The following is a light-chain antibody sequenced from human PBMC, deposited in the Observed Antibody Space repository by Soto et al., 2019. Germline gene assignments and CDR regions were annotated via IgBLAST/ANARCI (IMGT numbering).Light chain of an antibody. CDR1: QSVSNN. Sequence: EILMTQSPATLSVSPGERVTLSCRASQSVSNNLAWYQPKPGQAPRLLIHYASTRATGIPARFSGSGSGTEFTLTISSLQSEDFALYYCQQYNNWPPITFGQGTRLEIK. CDR3: QQYNNWPPIT. V-gene: IGKV3-15*01. CDR2: YAS. J-gene: IGKJ5*01.